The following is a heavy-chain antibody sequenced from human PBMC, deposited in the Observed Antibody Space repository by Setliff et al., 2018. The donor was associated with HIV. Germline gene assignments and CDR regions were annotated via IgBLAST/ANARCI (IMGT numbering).Heavy chain of an antibody. D-gene: IGHD6-19*01. V-gene: IGHV4-34*01. J-gene: IGHJ4*02. CDR2: VTHSGRT. Sequence: KPSETLSLTCAVYGGSFSGYYWSWIHQPPGKGLEWIGEVTHSGRTNYNPSLESRVTTSVDTSKKQFSLRLTSVTAADTAVYYCARGVRDNSGWSSYYFDYWGQGTLVTVSS. CDR1: GGSFSGYY. CDR3: ARGVRDNSGWSSYYFDY.